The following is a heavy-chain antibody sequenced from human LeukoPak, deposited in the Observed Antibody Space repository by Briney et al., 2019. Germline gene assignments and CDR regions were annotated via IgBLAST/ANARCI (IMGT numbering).Heavy chain of an antibody. D-gene: IGHD6-13*01. CDR2: ICSSSSYI. CDR1: GFTFSSYS. V-gene: IGHV3-21*01. Sequence: GGSLRLPCSASGFTFSSYSMHWVRQAPGKGLEGVSSICSSSSYIYYAHSVKGRFTISRDNAKNSLYLQMNSLRAEDTAVYYCAKESRDSSSWYLPEYYYYGMDVWGQGTTVTVSS. CDR3: AKESRDSSSWYLPEYYYYGMDV. J-gene: IGHJ6*02.